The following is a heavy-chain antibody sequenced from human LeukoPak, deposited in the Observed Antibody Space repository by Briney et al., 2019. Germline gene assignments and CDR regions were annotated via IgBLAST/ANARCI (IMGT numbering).Heavy chain of an antibody. Sequence: ASVKVSCKASGYTYTSYAMHWVRQAPGQRLEWMGWINASNGNTKYSQKFQGRVTITRDTSASTAYMELSSLRSEDTAVYYCARGRIAARPDWFDPWGQGTLVTVSS. CDR1: GYTYTSYA. V-gene: IGHV1-3*01. J-gene: IGHJ5*02. CDR3: ARGRIAARPDWFDP. D-gene: IGHD6-6*01. CDR2: INASNGNT.